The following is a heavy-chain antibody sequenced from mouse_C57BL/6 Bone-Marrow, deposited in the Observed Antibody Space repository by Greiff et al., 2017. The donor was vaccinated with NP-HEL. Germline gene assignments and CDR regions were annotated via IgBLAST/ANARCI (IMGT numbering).Heavy chain of an antibody. D-gene: IGHD2-3*01. CDR3: AREGGYDGYPWYCDV. Sequence: QVQLKESGAELARPGASVKLSCKASGYTFTSYGISWVKQRTGPGLEWIGEIYPRSGNTYYNEKFKGKATLTADKSSSTAYMELRSLTSEDSAVYYCAREGGYDGYPWYCDVWGTGTTVTVSS. CDR1: GYTFTSYG. V-gene: IGHV1-81*01. CDR2: IYPRSGNT. J-gene: IGHJ1*03.